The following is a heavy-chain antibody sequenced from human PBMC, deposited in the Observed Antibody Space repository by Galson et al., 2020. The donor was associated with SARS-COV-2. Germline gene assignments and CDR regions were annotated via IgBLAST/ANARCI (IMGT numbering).Heavy chain of an antibody. CDR3: ARTDTIEYYYGSGTEPLVDY. J-gene: IGHJ4*02. V-gene: IGHV1-18*01. CDR1: GYTFNSYG. Sequence: ASVKVSCKAPGYTFNSYGISWVRQAPGQRLEWMGWISAYNDNTKYAQNLQGRVTMTTDTSTATAYMELRSLRSDDTAVFYCARTDTIEYYYGSGTEPLVDYWGQGTLVTVSS. CDR2: ISAYNDNT. D-gene: IGHD3-10*01.